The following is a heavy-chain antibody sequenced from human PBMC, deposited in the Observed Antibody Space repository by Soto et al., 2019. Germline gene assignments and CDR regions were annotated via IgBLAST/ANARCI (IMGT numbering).Heavy chain of an antibody. CDR3: ATVGGYGSGSYYSRLLMDV. Sequence: ASVKVSCKVSGYTLTELSMHWVRQAPGKGLEWMGGFDPEDGETIYAQKFQGRVTMTEDTSTDTAYMELSSLRSEDTAVYYCATVGGYGSGSYYSRLLMDVWGKGTTVTVSS. J-gene: IGHJ6*03. CDR2: FDPEDGET. V-gene: IGHV1-24*01. D-gene: IGHD3-10*01. CDR1: GYTLTELS.